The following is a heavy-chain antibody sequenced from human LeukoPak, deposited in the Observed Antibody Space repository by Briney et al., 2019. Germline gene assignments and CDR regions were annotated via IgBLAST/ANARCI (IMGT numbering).Heavy chain of an antibody. J-gene: IGHJ5*02. CDR2: IYYSGST. CDR1: DSSMSGYY. CDR3: AREIDSSGYSNWFDP. V-gene: IGHV4-59*12. Sequence: SETLSLTCAVPDSSMSGYYWSWIRQSPGKGLEWIGYIYYSGSTNYNPSLKSRVTISIDTSKNQFSLKLSSVTAADTAVYYCAREIDSSGYSNWFDPWGQGTLVTVSS. D-gene: IGHD3-22*01.